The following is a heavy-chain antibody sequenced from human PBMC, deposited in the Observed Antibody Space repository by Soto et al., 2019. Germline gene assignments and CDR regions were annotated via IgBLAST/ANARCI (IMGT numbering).Heavy chain of an antibody. CDR3: ARDGYDSDTSGDYLGY. J-gene: IGHJ4*02. Sequence: EVQLVESGGGLAQPGGSLRLSCAASGFTFSNYWMHWARQVPGKGLVWVSRIDSVGISTTYADSVKGRFTISRDNAKNTLYMEMNSLRAEDTAIYYCARDGYDSDTSGDYLGYWGQGTLVTVSS. CDR1: GFTFSNYW. D-gene: IGHD3-22*01. CDR2: IDSVGIST. V-gene: IGHV3-74*01.